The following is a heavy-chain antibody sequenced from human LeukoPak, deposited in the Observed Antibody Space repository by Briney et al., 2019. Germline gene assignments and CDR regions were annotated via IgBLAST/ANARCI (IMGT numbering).Heavy chain of an antibody. D-gene: IGHD1-26*01. V-gene: IGHV3-7*01. CDR1: GFTFGVYA. J-gene: IGHJ4*02. Sequence: GGSLRLSCTVSGFTFGVYAMSWFRLAPGEGLEWVANIKQDGSEKYYVDSVKGRFTISRDNAKNSLYLQMNSLRAEDTAVYYCATLGNWGQGTLVTVSS. CDR2: IKQDGSEK. CDR3: ATLGN.